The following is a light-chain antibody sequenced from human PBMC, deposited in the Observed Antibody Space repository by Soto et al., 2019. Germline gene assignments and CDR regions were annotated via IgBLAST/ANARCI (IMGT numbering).Light chain of an antibody. CDR2: GAS. J-gene: IGKJ3*01. CDR1: QSVSSY. V-gene: IGKV3-20*01. Sequence: EIVLTQSPATLSLSPGERATLSCRASQSVSSYLAWYQQKPGQAPRLLIFGASYRATGIPDRFSGSGSGTDFTLTISRLEPEDFAVYYCQQYGRSPPEFTFGPGTKVDIK. CDR3: QQYGRSPPEFT.